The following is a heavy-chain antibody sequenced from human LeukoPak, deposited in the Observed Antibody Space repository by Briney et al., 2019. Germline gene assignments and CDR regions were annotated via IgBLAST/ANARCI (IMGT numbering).Heavy chain of an antibody. CDR2: IKSKTDGGTT. V-gene: IGHV3-15*01. D-gene: IGHD5-12*01. CDR3: TTDLGYLRDIVATIGFDY. CDR1: GFTFSNAW. Sequence: TGGSLRLSCAASGFTFSNAWMSWVRQAPGKGLEWVGRIKSKTDGGTTDYAAPVKGRFTISRDDSKNTLYLQMNSLKTEDTAVYYCTTDLGYLRDIVATIGFDYWGQGTLVTVSS. J-gene: IGHJ4*02.